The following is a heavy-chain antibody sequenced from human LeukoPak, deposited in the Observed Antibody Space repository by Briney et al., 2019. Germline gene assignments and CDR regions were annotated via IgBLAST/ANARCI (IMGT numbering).Heavy chain of an antibody. CDR2: IYPGDSDT. V-gene: IGHV5-51*01. Sequence: GESLNISCKRSGYSFTSYWIGWVRQMPGKGLEWMGIIYPGDSDTRYSPSFQGEVTISADKSISTAYLQWSSLKASDTAMYYCATSWYSYGPPEHWGEGTLVTVSS. J-gene: IGHJ4*02. D-gene: IGHD5-18*01. CDR3: ATSWYSYGPPEH. CDR1: GYSFTSYW.